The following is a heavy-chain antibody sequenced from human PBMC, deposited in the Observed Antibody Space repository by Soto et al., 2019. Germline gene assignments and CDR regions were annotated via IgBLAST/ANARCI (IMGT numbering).Heavy chain of an antibody. D-gene: IGHD3-3*01. J-gene: IGHJ4*02. V-gene: IGHV3-23*01. Sequence: EVQLLESGGGLVQPGGSLRLSCATDGFTFDSYALHWVRQAPGKGLEWVSSLSGSGYQTYYADSVKGRRTISRDRSKNTVYLQMNSLRAEDTAVYFCAKDRLTVFGVVVTFEDWGRGTLVTIAS. CDR2: LSGSGYQT. CDR1: GFTFDSYA. CDR3: AKDRLTVFGVVVTFED.